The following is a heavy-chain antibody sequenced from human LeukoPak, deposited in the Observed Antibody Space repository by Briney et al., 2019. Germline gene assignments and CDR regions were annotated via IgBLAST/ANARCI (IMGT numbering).Heavy chain of an antibody. CDR3: TRGSLSGSSRDY. CDR1: GDAFTVYD. CDR2: MNPNTGDT. V-gene: IGHV1-8*01. Sequence: ASVSVSCKPSGDAFTVYDINCGRQATGQGLEWMLGMNPNTGDTSYAQNFQGKLTMTRNTSIDTAYMELSRRTSEDPPIYYCTRGSLSGSSRDYWGQGTLVPVFS. D-gene: IGHD1-26*01. J-gene: IGHJ4*02.